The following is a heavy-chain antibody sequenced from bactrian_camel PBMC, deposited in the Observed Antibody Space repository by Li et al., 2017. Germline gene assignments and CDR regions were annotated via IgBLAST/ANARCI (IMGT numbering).Heavy chain of an antibody. Sequence: HVQLVESGGGSVQAGGSLRLSCAASGATASSYCLGWVRQAPGKEREGVAAFDRDGSTSYVDSVKGRFTISKDNAKNTLYLQMNSLKPEDTAMYYCAAGDPVPGIVAIIFRADEYNYWGQGTQVTV. J-gene: IGHJ4*01. CDR1: GATASSYC. V-gene: IGHV3S26*01. CDR2: FDRDGST. D-gene: IGHD2*01. CDR3: AAGDPVPGIVAIIFRADEYNY.